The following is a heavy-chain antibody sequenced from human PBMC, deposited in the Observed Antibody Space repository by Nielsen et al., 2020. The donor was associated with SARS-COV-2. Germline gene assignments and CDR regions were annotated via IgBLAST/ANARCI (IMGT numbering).Heavy chain of an antibody. CDR3: ARDPKFHLRAGWFDP. CDR2: IWYDGSNK. CDR1: GFTFSSYG. V-gene: IGHV3-30*19. J-gene: IGHJ5*02. Sequence: GGSLRLSCAASGFTFSSYGMHWVRQAPGKGLEWVAVIWYDGSNKYYADSVKGRFTISRDNSKNTLYLQMNSLRAEDTAVCYCARDPKFHLRAGWFDPWGQGTLVTVSS. D-gene: IGHD3-10*01.